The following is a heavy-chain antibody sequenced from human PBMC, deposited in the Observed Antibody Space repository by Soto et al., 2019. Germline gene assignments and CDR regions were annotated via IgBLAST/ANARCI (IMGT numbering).Heavy chain of an antibody. CDR2: ISYDGSNK. D-gene: IGHD3-3*01. V-gene: IGHV3-30-3*01. CDR1: GFTFSSYA. Sequence: QVQLVESGGGVVQPGRSLRLSCAASGFTFSSYAMHWVRQAPGKGLEWVAVISYDGSNKYYADSVKGRFTISRDNSKNTLYLQMNSLRAEDTAGYYCAELLRCYWGPGTLVTVSS. J-gene: IGHJ4*02. CDR3: AELLRCY.